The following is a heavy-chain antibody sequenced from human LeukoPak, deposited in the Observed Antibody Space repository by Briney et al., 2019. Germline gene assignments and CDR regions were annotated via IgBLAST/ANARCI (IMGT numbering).Heavy chain of an antibody. CDR2: INPNIGAT. CDR1: GYTFTDYH. CDR3: AINQVDGTGIFDP. Sequence: ASVKVSCKASGYTFTDYHIHWVRQAPGQGLEWMGWINPNIGATNYAQKFQGRVTMTRDTSIVTAYMELGRLGSDDTAVYYCAINQVDGTGIFDPWGQGALVTVSS. D-gene: IGHD1-14*01. V-gene: IGHV1-2*02. J-gene: IGHJ5*02.